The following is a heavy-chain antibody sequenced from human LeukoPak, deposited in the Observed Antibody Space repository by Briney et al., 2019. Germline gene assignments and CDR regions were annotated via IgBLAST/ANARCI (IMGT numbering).Heavy chain of an antibody. CDR1: GFTFSSYG. D-gene: IGHD2-2*01. Sequence: GGSLRLSCAASGFTFSSYGMHWVRQAPGKGLEWVAFIRYDGSNKYYADSMKGRFTLSRDNSENTLYLQMNSLRTEDTAVYYCAKVGIVVVPADRFDYWGQGTLVTVSS. CDR2: IRYDGSNK. J-gene: IGHJ4*02. V-gene: IGHV3-30*02. CDR3: AKVGIVVVPADRFDY.